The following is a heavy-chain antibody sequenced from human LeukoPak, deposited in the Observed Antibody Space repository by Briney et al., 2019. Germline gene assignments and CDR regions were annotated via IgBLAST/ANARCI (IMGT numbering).Heavy chain of an antibody. V-gene: IGHV1-2*02. Sequence: ASVKVSCKASGYTFTNYYIHWVRQAPGQGLEWMGWINSNRGGTNYAQKFQGRVTMTRDTSVSTAYMELRSVRSDDTAVYYCARDHGDDAFDIWGPGTMVTVSS. J-gene: IGHJ3*02. CDR2: INSNRGGT. CDR1: GYTFTNYY. CDR3: ARDHGDDAFDI. D-gene: IGHD3-3*01.